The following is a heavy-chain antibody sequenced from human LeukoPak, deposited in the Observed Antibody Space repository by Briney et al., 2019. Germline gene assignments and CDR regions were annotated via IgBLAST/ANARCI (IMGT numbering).Heavy chain of an antibody. CDR3: ARAKLFSAAGGAFDI. J-gene: IGHJ3*02. Sequence: ASVKVSRKASGYTLTIYGISWVRRAPGQGLEWVGGISAYKGNTNYTQKLQGRVPMTTDTPTSTAYMGLRSLRSDDTAVYYCARAKLFSAAGGAFDIWGQGTMVTVSS. V-gene: IGHV1-18*01. CDR1: GYTLTIYG. D-gene: IGHD1-26*01. CDR2: ISAYKGNT.